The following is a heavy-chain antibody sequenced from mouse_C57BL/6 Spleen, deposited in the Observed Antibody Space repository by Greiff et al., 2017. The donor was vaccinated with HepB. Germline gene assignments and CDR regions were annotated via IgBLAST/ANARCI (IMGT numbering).Heavy chain of an antibody. D-gene: IGHD1-1*01. CDR1: GYTFTSYW. CDR2: LDPSDSYT. V-gene: IGHV1-69*01. J-gene: IGHJ2*01. Sequence: QVQLQQPGAELVMPGASVKLSCKASGYTFTSYWMHWVKQRPGQGLEWIGELDPSDSYTNYNQKFKGKSTLTVDKSSSTAYIQLSSLTSEDSAVYYCARSGITTVVDYWGHGTTLTVSS. CDR3: ARSGITTVVDY.